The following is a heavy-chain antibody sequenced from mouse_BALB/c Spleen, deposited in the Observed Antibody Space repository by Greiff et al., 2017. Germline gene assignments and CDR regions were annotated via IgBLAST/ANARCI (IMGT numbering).Heavy chain of an antibody. D-gene: IGHD1-1*01. CDR1: GYAFTNYL. J-gene: IGHJ3*01. CDR3: ARSGGSSYSWFAY. CDR2: INPGSGGT. V-gene: IGHV1-54*01. Sequence: QVQLQQSGAELVRPGTSVKVSCKASGYAFTNYLIEWVKQRPGQGLEWIGVINPGSGGTNYNEKFKGKATLTADKSSSTAYMQLSSLTSDDSAVYFCARSGGSSYSWFAYWGQGTLVTVSA.